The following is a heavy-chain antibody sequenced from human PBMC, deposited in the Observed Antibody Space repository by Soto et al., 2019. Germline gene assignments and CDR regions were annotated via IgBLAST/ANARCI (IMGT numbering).Heavy chain of an antibody. CDR3: ARGPNYYYDSNWFDP. D-gene: IGHD3-22*01. CDR1: GGSISSGDYY. Sequence: SETLSLTCTVSGGSISSGDYYWSWIRQPPGKGLEWIGYIYYSGSTYYNPSLKSRVTISVDTSKNQFSLKLSSVTAADTAVYYCARGPNYYYDSNWFDPWGQGTLVTVSS. V-gene: IGHV4-30-4*02. CDR2: IYYSGST. J-gene: IGHJ5*02.